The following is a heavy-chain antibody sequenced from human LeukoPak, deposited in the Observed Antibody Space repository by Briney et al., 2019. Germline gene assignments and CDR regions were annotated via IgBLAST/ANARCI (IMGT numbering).Heavy chain of an antibody. CDR2: ISSSSSYI. D-gene: IGHD2-2*01. CDR1: GFTFSSYS. Sequence: GGSLRLSCAASGFTFSSYSMNWVRQAPGKGLEWVSSISSSSSYIYYADSVKGRFTISRDNAKNSLYLQMNSLRAEDTAVYYCAREWVWPRSSTGLGAFDIWGQGTMVTVSS. CDR3: AREWVWPRSSTGLGAFDI. J-gene: IGHJ3*02. V-gene: IGHV3-21*01.